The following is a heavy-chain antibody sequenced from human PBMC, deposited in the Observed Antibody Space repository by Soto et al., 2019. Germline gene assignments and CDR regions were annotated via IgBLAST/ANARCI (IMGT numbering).Heavy chain of an antibody. Sequence: QVQLVQSGAEVKKPGSSVKVSCKASGVTFSSYAISWVRQAPGQGLEWMGGILPIFGTANYAQKFQGRVTITADESTSTAYMELSSLRSEDTAVYYCATPRGATLNYYYYYGMDGWGQGTTVTVSS. CDR2: ILPIFGTA. D-gene: IGHD1-26*01. CDR1: GVTFSSYA. J-gene: IGHJ6*02. CDR3: ATPRGATLNYYYYYGMDG. V-gene: IGHV1-69*01.